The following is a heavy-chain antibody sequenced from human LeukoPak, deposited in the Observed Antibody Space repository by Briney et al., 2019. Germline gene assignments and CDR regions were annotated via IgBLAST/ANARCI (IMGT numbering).Heavy chain of an antibody. Sequence: QPGGSLRLSCAASGFTFDDYAMHWVRQAPGKGLEWVSGISWNSGSIGYADSVKGRFTISRDNAKNSLYLQMNSLRAEDTAVYYCARDDSGWDYWGQGTLVTVSS. J-gene: IGHJ4*02. V-gene: IGHV3-9*01. CDR3: ARDDSGWDY. D-gene: IGHD5-12*01. CDR2: ISWNSGSI. CDR1: GFTFDDYA.